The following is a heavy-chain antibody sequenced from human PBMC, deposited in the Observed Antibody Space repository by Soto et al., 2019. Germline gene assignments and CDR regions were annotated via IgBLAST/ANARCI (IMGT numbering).Heavy chain of an antibody. J-gene: IGHJ4*02. CDR2: IYYSGTT. Sequence: WIRQPPGKGLEWIGSIYYSGTTYYNPSLKSRVTISVDRSKNQFSLKLSSVTAADTAVYYCARLFSVDYFDHWGQGALVTVSA. V-gene: IGHV4-39*01. CDR3: ARLFSVDYFDH.